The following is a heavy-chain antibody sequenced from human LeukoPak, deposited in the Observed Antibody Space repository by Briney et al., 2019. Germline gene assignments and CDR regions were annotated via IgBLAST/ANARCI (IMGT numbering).Heavy chain of an antibody. V-gene: IGHV1-2*02. CDR1: GHTFTSYA. Sequence: GASVKVSSKASGHTFTSYAIHWVRQAPGQGLEWMGWITPSGGTNYPQKFQGRVAITWDTSITTAYMDLSRLTSDDTAVYYCARGRTWIQLWLLRAFDIWGQGTMVTVSS. CDR3: ARGRTWIQLWLLRAFDI. J-gene: IGHJ3*02. CDR2: ITPSGGT. D-gene: IGHD5-18*01.